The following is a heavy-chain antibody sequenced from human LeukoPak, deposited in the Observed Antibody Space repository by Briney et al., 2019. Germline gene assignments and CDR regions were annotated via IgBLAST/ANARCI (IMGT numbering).Heavy chain of an antibody. CDR2: INHSGST. CDR3: ARDRLGYCSGGSCYYRGPFDY. CDR1: GGSFSGYY. V-gene: IGHV4-34*01. Sequence: SETLSLTGAVYGGSFSGYYWIWIRPPPGKGLEWIGEINHSGSTNYNPSLKSRVTISVDTSKNQFSLMLSSVTAADTAVYYCARDRLGYCSGGSCYYRGPFDYGGEETLVTVS. D-gene: IGHD2-15*01. J-gene: IGHJ4*02.